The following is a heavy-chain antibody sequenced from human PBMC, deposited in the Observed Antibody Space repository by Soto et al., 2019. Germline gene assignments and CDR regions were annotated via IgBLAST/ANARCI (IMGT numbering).Heavy chain of an antibody. Sequence: ASVKVSCKASGGTFSSYAISWVRQAPGQGLEWMGGIIPIFGTANYAQKFQGRVTITADESTSTAYMELSSLSSEDTAVYYCAVQGRGYSYSGANDYWGQGTLVTVSS. J-gene: IGHJ4*02. V-gene: IGHV1-69*13. CDR3: AVQGRGYSYSGANDY. D-gene: IGHD5-18*01. CDR1: GGTFSSYA. CDR2: IIPIFGTA.